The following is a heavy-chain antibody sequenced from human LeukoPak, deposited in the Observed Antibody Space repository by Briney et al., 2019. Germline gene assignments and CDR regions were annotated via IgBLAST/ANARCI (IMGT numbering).Heavy chain of an antibody. CDR2: INPNSGGT. Sequence: EASVKVFCKASGYTFTGYYMHWVRQAPGQGLEWMGWINPNSGGTNYAQKFQGRVTMTRDTSISTAYMELSRLRSDDTAVYYCARDDGGWFDPWGQGTLVTVSS. J-gene: IGHJ5*02. D-gene: IGHD3-3*01. CDR1: GYTFTGYY. CDR3: ARDDGGWFDP. V-gene: IGHV1-2*02.